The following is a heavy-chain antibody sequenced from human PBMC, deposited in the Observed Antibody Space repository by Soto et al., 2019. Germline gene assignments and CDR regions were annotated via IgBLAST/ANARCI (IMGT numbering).Heavy chain of an antibody. CDR3: ARHTSGWHYYDY. Sequence: GGSLRLSCTASVFNFSDHYMSWIRQAPGKGLEWVSYISGSSRYTNFADSVKGRFTISRDNAKNSLYLQMNSLRAEDTAVYYCARHTSGWHYYDYWGQGTPVTVSS. V-gene: IGHV3-11*06. CDR1: VFNFSDHY. CDR2: ISGSSRYT. D-gene: IGHD6-19*01. J-gene: IGHJ4*02.